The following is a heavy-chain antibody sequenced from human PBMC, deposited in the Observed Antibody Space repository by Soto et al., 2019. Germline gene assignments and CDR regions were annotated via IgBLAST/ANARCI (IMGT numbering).Heavy chain of an antibody. CDR1: GGSISSSSYY. CDR2: IYYSGST. V-gene: IGHV4-39*01. Sequence: SETLSLTCTVSGGSISSSSYYWGWIRQPPGKGLEWIGSIYYSGSTYYNPSLKNRVTISVNTSKNQFSLKLSSVTAADTALFYCARTITMVRGVIMKFDPWGQGTLVTVS. CDR3: ARTITMVRGVIMKFDP. D-gene: IGHD3-10*01. J-gene: IGHJ5*02.